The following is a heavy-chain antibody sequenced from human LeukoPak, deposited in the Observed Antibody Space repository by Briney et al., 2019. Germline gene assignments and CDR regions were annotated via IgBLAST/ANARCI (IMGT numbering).Heavy chain of an antibody. Sequence: GGSLRLSCAASGFTFRSYWMHWVRQAPGKGLVWVSRINSDGSSTNYADSVKGRFTISRDNAKTTPYLQMNSLRAEDTAVYYCARAPYYDFWSGYPPDYWGQGTLVTVSS. D-gene: IGHD3-3*01. CDR2: INSDGSST. J-gene: IGHJ4*02. CDR3: ARAPYYDFWSGYPPDY. V-gene: IGHV3-74*01. CDR1: GFTFRSYW.